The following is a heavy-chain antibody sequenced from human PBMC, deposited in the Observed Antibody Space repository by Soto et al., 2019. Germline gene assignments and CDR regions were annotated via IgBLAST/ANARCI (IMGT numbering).Heavy chain of an antibody. CDR3: AKDPNWSERWFDS. D-gene: IGHD1-1*01. V-gene: IGHV3-23*01. J-gene: IGHJ5*01. CDR1: GFTFSNYV. Sequence: GGSLRLSCAASGFTFSNYVMSWVRQAPGKGLEWVSSISGSGGSTYYSDSVKGRFTISRGNSKKTLYLQMNSLRDEDTAVYFCAKDPNWSERWFDSWGRVPLVPVSP. CDR2: ISGSGGST.